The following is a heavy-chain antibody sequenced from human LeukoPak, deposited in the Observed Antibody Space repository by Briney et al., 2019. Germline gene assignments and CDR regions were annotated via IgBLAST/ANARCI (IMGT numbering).Heavy chain of an antibody. D-gene: IGHD3-22*01. J-gene: IGHJ4*02. CDR3: ARVGYYDSSGYRN. Sequence: GSLRLSCAASGFTVSNNYMSWVRQAPGKGLEWVSVLYSGGNTYYTDSVKGRFTISRDNSKNTLYLQMNSLRAEDTAVYYCARVGYYDSSGYRNWGQGTLVTVSS. CDR2: LYSGGNT. V-gene: IGHV3-53*01. CDR1: GFTVSNNY.